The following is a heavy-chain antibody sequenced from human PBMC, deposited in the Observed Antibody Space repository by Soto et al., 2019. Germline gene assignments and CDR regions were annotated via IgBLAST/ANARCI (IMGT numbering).Heavy chain of an antibody. CDR3: ARTLGYCTNGVCYGHYYGMDV. Sequence: ASVKVSCKASGYTFTSYGISWVRQAPGQGLEWMGWISAYNGNTNYAQKLQGRVTMTTDTSTSTAYMELRSLRSDDTAVYYCARTLGYCTNGVCYGHYYGMDVWGQGTTVTVS. V-gene: IGHV1-18*01. CDR2: ISAYNGNT. CDR1: GYTFTSYG. J-gene: IGHJ6*02. D-gene: IGHD2-8*01.